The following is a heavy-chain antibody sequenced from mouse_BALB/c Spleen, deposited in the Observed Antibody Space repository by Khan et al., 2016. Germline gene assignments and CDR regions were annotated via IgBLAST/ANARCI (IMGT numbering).Heavy chain of an antibody. CDR3: AEVDYYASDGAWFAY. CDR2: IWRGGNT. Sequence: VQLQESGPSLVQPSQSLSITCTVSGFSLTTYVVHWVRQSPGKGLEWLGVIWRGGNTDYNAAFMSRLRITKDNSKSHVFFKMNSLQADDTAIYYCAEVDYYASDGAWFAYWGQGSLVTVSA. CDR1: GFSLTTYV. V-gene: IGHV2-5-1*01. J-gene: IGHJ3*01. D-gene: IGHD2-1*01.